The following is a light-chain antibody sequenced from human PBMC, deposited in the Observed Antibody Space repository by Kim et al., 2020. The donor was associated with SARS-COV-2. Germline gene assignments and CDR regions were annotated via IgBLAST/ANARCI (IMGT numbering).Light chain of an antibody. J-gene: IGKJ2*03. CDR1: QSLLHSNGFNY. CDR3: MQALQTPYS. V-gene: IGKV2-28*01. CDR2: LGS. Sequence: ERASIACRSSQSLLHSNGFNYLDWYLQKPGQSPQLLIYLGSNRASGVPDRFSGSESDTDFTLKISRVEAEDVGVYYCMQALQTPYSFGQGTKLEI.